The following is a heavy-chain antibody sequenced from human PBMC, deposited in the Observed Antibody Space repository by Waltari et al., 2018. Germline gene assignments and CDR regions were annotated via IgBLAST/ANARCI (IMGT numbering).Heavy chain of an antibody. V-gene: IGHV3-66*02. J-gene: IGHJ4*02. D-gene: IGHD3-22*01. CDR1: GFTVSSNY. Sequence: EVQLVESGGGLVQPGGSLRLSCAASGFTVSSNYMSWVRQAPGKGLGWVSVIYSGGSTYYADSVKGRFTISRDNSKNTLYLQMNSLRAEDTAVYYCARTAPRDSSGYYRYWGQGTLVTVSS. CDR3: ARTAPRDSSGYYRY. CDR2: IYSGGST.